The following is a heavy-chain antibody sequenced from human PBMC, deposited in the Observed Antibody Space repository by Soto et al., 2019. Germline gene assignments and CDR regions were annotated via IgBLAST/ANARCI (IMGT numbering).Heavy chain of an antibody. CDR2: ITPMFGTP. CDR3: ARDGTLYDSRAYYYLY. D-gene: IGHD3-22*01. CDR1: GGTFSSYT. V-gene: IGHV1-69*13. Sequence: SVKVSCKASGGTFSSYTITWVRQAPGQGLEWMGGITPMFGTPNYAQRFRGRVTITADESTSTAYMELSSLRSEDTAMYFCARDGTLYDSRAYYYLYWGQGTLVTVS. J-gene: IGHJ4*02.